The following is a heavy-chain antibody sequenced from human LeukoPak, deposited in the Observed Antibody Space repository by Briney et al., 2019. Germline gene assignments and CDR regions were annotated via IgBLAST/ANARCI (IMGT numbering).Heavy chain of an antibody. J-gene: IGHJ5*02. Sequence: SGTLSLTSAVSGGSISSSNWWSWVRQPPGKGLEWIGEIYHSGSTNYNPSLKSRVTISVDKSKNQFSLKLSSVTAADTAVYYCARSSYCGGDCLWFDPWGQGTLVTVSS. CDR1: GGSISSSNW. D-gene: IGHD2-21*02. CDR3: ARSSYCGGDCLWFDP. V-gene: IGHV4-4*02. CDR2: IYHSGST.